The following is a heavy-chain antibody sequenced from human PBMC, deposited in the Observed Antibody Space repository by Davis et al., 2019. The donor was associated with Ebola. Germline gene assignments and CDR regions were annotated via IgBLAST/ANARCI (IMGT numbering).Heavy chain of an antibody. CDR2: IHGGNGNR. Sequence: AASVKVSCKAPGHTFSNYAMHWVRQAPGQRLEWMGWIHGGNGNRKYSQKFQGRVTITMDTSTSTAYMELRSLRSDDTAVYYCARPLVGATGWFDPWGQGTLVTVSS. V-gene: IGHV1-3*01. CDR3: ARPLVGATGWFDP. CDR1: GHTFSNYA. D-gene: IGHD1-26*01. J-gene: IGHJ5*02.